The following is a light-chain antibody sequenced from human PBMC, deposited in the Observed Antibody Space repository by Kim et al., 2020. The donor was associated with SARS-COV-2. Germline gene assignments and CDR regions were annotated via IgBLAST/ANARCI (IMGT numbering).Light chain of an antibody. V-gene: IGKV1-9*01. J-gene: IGKJ1*01. CDR1: QGIFTY. CDR2: AAS. CDR3: QQRYSNPLT. Sequence: DIQMTQSPSSLSASVGDRVTITCRASQGIFTYLAWYQQTPGKAPKLLIYAASTLQSGVPSRFSGSGSGTDFTLTISSLQPDDVATYYCQQRYSNPLTFGQGTRVDIK.